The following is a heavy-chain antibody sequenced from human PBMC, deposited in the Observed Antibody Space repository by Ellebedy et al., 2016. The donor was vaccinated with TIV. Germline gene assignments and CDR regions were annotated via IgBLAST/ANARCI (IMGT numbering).Heavy chain of an antibody. D-gene: IGHD3-10*01. V-gene: IGHV1-2*04. CDR3: ARAEELGDYYYYGMDV. CDR1: GYTFTGYY. CDR2: INPNSGGT. J-gene: IGHJ6*02. Sequence: ASVKVSXKASGYTFTGYYMHWVRQAPGQGLEWMGWINPNSGGTNYAQKFQGWVTMTRDTSISTAYMELSRLRSDDTAVYYCARAEELGDYYYYGMDVWGQGTTVTVSS.